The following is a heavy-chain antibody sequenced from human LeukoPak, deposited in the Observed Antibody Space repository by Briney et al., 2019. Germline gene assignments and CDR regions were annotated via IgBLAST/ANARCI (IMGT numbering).Heavy chain of an antibody. Sequence: ASVKVSCKASGYTFTSYGISWVRQAPEQGLEWMGWISAYNGNTNYAQKLQGRVTMTTDTSTSTAYMELRSLRSDDTAVYYCARRRDTYYYDSSGVGAFDIWGQGTMVTVSS. CDR1: GYTFTSYG. CDR2: ISAYNGNT. V-gene: IGHV1-18*01. D-gene: IGHD3-22*01. J-gene: IGHJ3*02. CDR3: ARRRDTYYYDSSGVGAFDI.